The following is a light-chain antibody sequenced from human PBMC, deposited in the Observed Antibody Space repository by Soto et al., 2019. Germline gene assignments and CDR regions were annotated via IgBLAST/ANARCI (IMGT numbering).Light chain of an antibody. CDR2: DAS. V-gene: IGKV3-20*01. J-gene: IGKJ1*01. Sequence: EIVLTQSPGTLSLSPGERATLSCRASQSVSSSSLAWYQQKRGQAPRLLIHDASISATGIPDRFSGSVSGTDFTLTISRLEPEDFAVYYCQQYGGSPRTFGQGTKVEVK. CDR3: QQYGGSPRT. CDR1: QSVSSSS.